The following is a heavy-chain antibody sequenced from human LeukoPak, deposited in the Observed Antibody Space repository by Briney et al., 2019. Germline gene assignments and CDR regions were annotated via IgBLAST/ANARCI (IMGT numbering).Heavy chain of an antibody. CDR3: VREYPASFDY. CDR1: GFTFNDYW. Sequence: GGSLRLSCAASGFTFNDYWMHWIRQAPGKGLVWVSRIHSDGTTRYADSVKGRFTISRDNAKNTLYLQMNSLRAEDTGVYYCVREYPASFDYCGQGALVTVSS. J-gene: IGHJ4*02. V-gene: IGHV3-74*01. CDR2: IHSDGTT.